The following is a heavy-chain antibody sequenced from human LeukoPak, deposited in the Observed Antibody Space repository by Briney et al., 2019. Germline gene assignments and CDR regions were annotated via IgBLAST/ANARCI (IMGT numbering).Heavy chain of an antibody. CDR2: IIPIFGIA. CDR1: GGTFSSYA. V-gene: IGHV1-69*05. CDR3: ASEAMKIKHRITMIVVALDY. J-gene: IGHJ4*02. D-gene: IGHD3-22*01. Sequence: SVKVSCKASGGTFSSYAISWVRQAPGQGLEWMGRIIPIFGIANYAQKFQGRVTITTDESTSTAYMELSSLRSEDTAVYYCASEAMKIKHRITMIVVALDYWGQGTLVTVSS.